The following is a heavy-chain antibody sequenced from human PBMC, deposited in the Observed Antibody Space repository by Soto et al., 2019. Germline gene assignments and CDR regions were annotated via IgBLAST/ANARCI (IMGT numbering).Heavy chain of an antibody. CDR2: IIPIFGTA. Sequence: QVQLVQSGAEVKKPGSSVKVSCKASGGTFSIYAISWVRQAPGQGLEWMGGIIPIFGTANYAQKFQGRVTITSDDSSSTAYMELSSLRSEDTAVYYCARGMDIVVVVADTRYYYGIDVWGQGTTVTVSS. D-gene: IGHD2-15*01. J-gene: IGHJ6*02. CDR1: GGTFSIYA. CDR3: ARGMDIVVVVADTRYYYGIDV. V-gene: IGHV1-69*01.